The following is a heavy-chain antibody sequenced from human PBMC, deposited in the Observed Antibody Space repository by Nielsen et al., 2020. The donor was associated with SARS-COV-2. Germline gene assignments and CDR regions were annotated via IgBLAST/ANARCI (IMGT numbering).Heavy chain of an antibody. CDR3: ARDGGVPAAYDY. J-gene: IGHJ4*02. CDR1: GYTFTSYA. CDR2: INAGNGNT. D-gene: IGHD2-2*01. V-gene: IGHV1-3*01. Sequence: ASVKVSCKASGYTFTSYAMHWVRQAPGQRLEWMGWINAGNGNTKYSQKFQGRVTITRDTSASTAYMELSSLRSEDTAVYYCARDGGVPAAYDYWGQGTLVTVSS.